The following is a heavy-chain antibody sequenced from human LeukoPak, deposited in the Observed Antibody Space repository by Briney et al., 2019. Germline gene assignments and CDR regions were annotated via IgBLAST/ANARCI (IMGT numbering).Heavy chain of an antibody. CDR3: ASSMAYNCLDY. CDR1: GFTFSSYE. J-gene: IGHJ4*02. Sequence: GGSLRLSCAASGFTFSSYEMNWVRQAPGKGLEWVSYISSSGSSIYYADSVKGRFTISRDNAKNALYLQMNSLRAEDTAVYYCASSMAYNCLDYWGQGTLVTVSS. CDR2: ISSSGSSI. V-gene: IGHV3-48*03. D-gene: IGHD5-24*01.